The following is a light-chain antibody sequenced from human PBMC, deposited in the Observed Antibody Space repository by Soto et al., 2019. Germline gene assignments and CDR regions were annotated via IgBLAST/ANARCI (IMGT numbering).Light chain of an antibody. CDR1: QSVSSSY. CDR2: GAS. Sequence: EIVLTQSPGTLSLSPGETPTLSCTASQSVSSSYLAWYQQKPGQAPRLLIYGASSRATGIPDRFSGSGSGTDFTLTISRLEPEDFAVYYCQQYGSSPLTFGGGTKVDI. J-gene: IGKJ4*01. V-gene: IGKV3-20*01. CDR3: QQYGSSPLT.